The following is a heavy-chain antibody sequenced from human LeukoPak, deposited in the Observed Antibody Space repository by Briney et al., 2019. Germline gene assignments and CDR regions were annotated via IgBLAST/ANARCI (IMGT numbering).Heavy chain of an antibody. J-gene: IGHJ3*02. Sequence: GASLKLSCNASGYTFTGYDINWVRQATGQGLEWSGWMNPNSGNTGYAQKLQGRVTMTRNTSISTAYMELCSLRSEDTPLCYRASVLPEGGVDAFDIRGQGKMVTVSS. CDR1: GYTFTGYD. CDR3: ASVLPEGGVDAFDI. D-gene: IGHD1-26*01. CDR2: MNPNSGNT. V-gene: IGHV1-8*01.